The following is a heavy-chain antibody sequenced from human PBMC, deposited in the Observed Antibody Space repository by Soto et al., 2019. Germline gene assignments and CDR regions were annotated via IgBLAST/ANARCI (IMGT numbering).Heavy chain of an antibody. J-gene: IGHJ6*02. V-gene: IGHV4-30-2*01. D-gene: IGHD3-10*01. CDR2: IYHSGST. CDR1: GGSISSGGYS. Sequence: SETLSLTCAVSGGSISSGGYSWSWIRQPPGKGLEWIGYIYHSGSTYYNPSLKSRVTISVDRSKNQFSLKLSSVTAADTAVYYCARDRYMVRGPNYHYYGLDVWGQGTTVTVSS. CDR3: ARDRYMVRGPNYHYYGLDV.